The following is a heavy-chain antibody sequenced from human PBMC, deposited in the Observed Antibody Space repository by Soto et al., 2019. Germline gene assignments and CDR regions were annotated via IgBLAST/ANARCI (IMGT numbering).Heavy chain of an antibody. D-gene: IGHD2-15*01. CDR2: IKQDGSEK. J-gene: IGHJ6*03. Sequence: GGSLRLSCAASGFTFSSYWMSWVRQAPGKGLEWVANIKQDGSEKYYVDSVKGRFTISRDNAKNSLYLQMNSLRAEDTAVYYCASGYCSGGSCYAYCYYMDVWGKGTTVTVSS. CDR3: ASGYCSGGSCYAYCYYMDV. CDR1: GFTFSSYW. V-gene: IGHV3-7*01.